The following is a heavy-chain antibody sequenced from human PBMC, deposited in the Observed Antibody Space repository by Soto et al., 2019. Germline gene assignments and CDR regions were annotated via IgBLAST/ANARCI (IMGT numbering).Heavy chain of an antibody. CDR2: IYYSGST. V-gene: IGHV4-31*03. Sequence: QVQLQESGPGLVKPSQTLSLTCTVSGGSISSGGYYWSWIRQHPGKGLEWIGYIYYSGSTYYNPSLKSRVTRSVATSKNKFSLKLRSVTAAETAVYYCASFGFGELFGGVDYWGQGTLVTVSS. CDR3: ASFGFGELFGGVDY. CDR1: GGSISSGGYY. D-gene: IGHD3-10*01. J-gene: IGHJ4*02.